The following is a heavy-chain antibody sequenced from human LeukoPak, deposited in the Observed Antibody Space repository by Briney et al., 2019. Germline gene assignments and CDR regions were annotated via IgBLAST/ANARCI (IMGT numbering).Heavy chain of an antibody. J-gene: IGHJ4*02. Sequence: PGGSLRLSCAASGFTFSSYGMHWVRQAPGKGLERVAVISYDGSNKYYADSVKGRFTISRDNSKNTLYLQMNSLRAEDTAVYYATTGDYWGQGTLVTVSS. CDR3: TTGDY. D-gene: IGHD1-14*01. V-gene: IGHV3-30*03. CDR1: GFTFSSYG. CDR2: ISYDGSNK.